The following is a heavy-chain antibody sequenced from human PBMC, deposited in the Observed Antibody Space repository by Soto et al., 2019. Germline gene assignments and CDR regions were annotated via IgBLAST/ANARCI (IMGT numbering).Heavy chain of an antibody. CDR1: GYSFTTYC. V-gene: IGHV5-10-1*01. J-gene: IGHJ4*02. Sequence: ESLKISCKVSGYSFTTYCINWVRQMPGKGLEWMGRIDPTDSYTNYNPSFQGPVTISADTSIITAYLHWSSLKASDTAMYYCASGRRDYYDSSGYNSPFDYWGQGTLVTVSS. D-gene: IGHD3-22*01. CDR3: ASGRRDYYDSSGYNSPFDY. CDR2: IDPTDSYT.